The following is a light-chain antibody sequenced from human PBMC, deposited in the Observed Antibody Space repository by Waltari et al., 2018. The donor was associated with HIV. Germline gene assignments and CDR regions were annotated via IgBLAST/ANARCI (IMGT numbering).Light chain of an antibody. CDR3: NSYAGSNNWV. J-gene: IGLJ3*02. CDR1: SSDVGGYNY. Sequence: QSALTQPPSASGSPGQSVTISCTGTSSDVGGYNYVPWYQQHPGKAPKLMIYEVSKRPSGVPERFSGSKSGNTASLTVSGLQAEDEADYYCNSYAGSNNWVFGGGTKLTVL. CDR2: EVS. V-gene: IGLV2-8*01.